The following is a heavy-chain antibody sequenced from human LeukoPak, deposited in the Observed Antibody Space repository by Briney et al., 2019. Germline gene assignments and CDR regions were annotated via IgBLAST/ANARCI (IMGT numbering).Heavy chain of an antibody. V-gene: IGHV3-53*01. J-gene: IGHJ4*02. D-gene: IGHD2-21*02. CDR2: IYSGGST. CDR3: ARGDSVVTAAY. CDR1: GFTVSRYY. Sequence: TGGSLRLSCAVAGFTVSRYYISWVRQAPGKGLEWVSVIYSGGSTYYADSVKGRFTISRDNSKNTLYLQMNSLRAEDTAVYYCARGDSVVTAAYWGQGTLVTVSS.